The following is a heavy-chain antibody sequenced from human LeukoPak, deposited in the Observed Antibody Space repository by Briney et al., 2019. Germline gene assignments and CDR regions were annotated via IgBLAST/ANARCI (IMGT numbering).Heavy chain of an antibody. J-gene: IGHJ4*02. CDR2: INPNSGGT. V-gene: IGHV1-2*02. CDR1: GYTFTGYY. D-gene: IGHD2-15*01. CDR3: ARSCRGGSCYVDY. Sequence: GASVKVSCKASGYTFTGYYMHWVRQAPGQGLEWMGWINPNSGGTNYAQEFQGRVTMTRDTSISTAYMELSRLRSDDTAVYYCARSCRGGSCYVDYWGQGTLVTVSS.